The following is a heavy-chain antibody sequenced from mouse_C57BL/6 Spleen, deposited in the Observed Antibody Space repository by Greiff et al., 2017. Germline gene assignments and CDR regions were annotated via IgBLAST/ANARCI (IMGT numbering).Heavy chain of an antibody. J-gene: IGHJ4*01. CDR3: ARGGIYSNYAMDY. Sequence: VKLVESGGGLVKPGGSLKLSCAASGFTFSDYGMHWVRQAPEKGLEWVAYISSGSSTIYYADTVKGRFTISRDNAENTLFLQMTSLRSEDTAMYYCARGGIYSNYAMDYWGQGTSVTVSS. D-gene: IGHD2-5*01. CDR2: ISSGSSTI. V-gene: IGHV5-17*01. CDR1: GFTFSDYG.